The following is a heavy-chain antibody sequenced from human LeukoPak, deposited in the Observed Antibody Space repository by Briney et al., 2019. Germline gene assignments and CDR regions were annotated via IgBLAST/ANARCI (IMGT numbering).Heavy chain of an antibody. CDR2: IIPIFGTA. Sequence: SVRASCKASGGTFTSYAISWVRQAAGQGLEWMGGIIPIFGTANYAQKFQGRVTITADESTSTPYMELSSQKSADTAVYYCARRWSSPCDYLGQGTLVTVSS. V-gene: IGHV1-69*01. J-gene: IGHJ4*02. CDR1: GGTFTSYA. CDR3: ARRWSSPCDY. D-gene: IGHD4-23*01.